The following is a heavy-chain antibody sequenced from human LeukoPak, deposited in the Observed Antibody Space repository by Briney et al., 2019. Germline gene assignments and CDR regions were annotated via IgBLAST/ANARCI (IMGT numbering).Heavy chain of an antibody. CDR2: IYYSGST. D-gene: IGHD2-2*01. Sequence: SETLSLTCTVSGGSISSYYWSWIRQPPGKGLEWIGYIYYSGSTNYNPSLKSRVTISVDTSKNQFSLKLSSVTAADTAVYYCARGRQDIVVVPAAPPGNWFDPWGQGTLVTVSS. CDR3: ARGRQDIVVVPAAPPGNWFDP. J-gene: IGHJ5*02. CDR1: GGSISSYY. V-gene: IGHV4-59*12.